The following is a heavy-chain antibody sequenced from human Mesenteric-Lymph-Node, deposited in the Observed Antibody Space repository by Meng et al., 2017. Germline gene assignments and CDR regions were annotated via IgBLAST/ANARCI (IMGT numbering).Heavy chain of an antibody. CDR1: GFTFSSYA. V-gene: IGHV3-30*04. Sequence: GESLKISCAASGFTFSSYAMHWVRQAPGKGLEWVAVISYDGSNKYYADSVKGRFTISRDNSKNMLYLQMNSLRAEDTAVYYCARSNGQLDSYYYYGMDVWGQGTTVTVSS. D-gene: IGHD3/OR15-3a*01. CDR3: ARSNGQLDSYYYYGMDV. CDR2: ISYDGSNK. J-gene: IGHJ6*02.